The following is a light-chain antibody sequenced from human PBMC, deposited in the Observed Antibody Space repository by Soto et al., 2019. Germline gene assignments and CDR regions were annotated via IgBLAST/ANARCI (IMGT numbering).Light chain of an antibody. CDR2: GAS. V-gene: IGKV3-20*01. J-gene: IGKJ4*01. Sequence: EIVLTQSPGTLSLSPGERATLSCRASQTVTNNFLAWYQQRPGQAPRLFIYGASSRASGIPDRFSGSGSGTDFTLTISRLEPEDFAVYYCQQYTGSPLTFGGGTKVEIK. CDR3: QQYTGSPLT. CDR1: QTVTNNF.